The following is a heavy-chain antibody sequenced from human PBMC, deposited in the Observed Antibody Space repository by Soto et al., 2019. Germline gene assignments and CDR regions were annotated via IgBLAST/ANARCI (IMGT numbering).Heavy chain of an antibody. D-gene: IGHD3-10*01. J-gene: IGHJ5*02. CDR2: ISYDGSNK. V-gene: IGHV3-30*03. CDR3: ASGIWFGELRFDP. Sequence: QVQLVESGGGVVQPGRSLRLSCAASGFTFSSYGMHWVRQAPGKGLEWVAVISYDGSNKYYADSVKGRFTISRDNSKNTLYLQMNSLRAEDTAVYYCASGIWFGELRFDPWGQGTLVTVSS. CDR1: GFTFSSYG.